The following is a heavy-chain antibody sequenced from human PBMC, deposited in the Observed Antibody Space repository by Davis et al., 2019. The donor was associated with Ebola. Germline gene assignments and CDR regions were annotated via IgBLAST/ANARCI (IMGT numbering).Heavy chain of an antibody. CDR1: GFTFSSYS. J-gene: IGHJ6*02. D-gene: IGHD2-15*01. CDR2: IKQDGSEK. Sequence: GESLKISCAASGFTFSSYSMNWVRQAPGKGLEWVANIKQDGSEKYYVDSVKGRFTISRDNAKNSLYLQMNSLRAEDTAVYYFARQQSGYCSGGSCYPYYYYGMDVWGQGTTVTVSS. V-gene: IGHV3-7*03. CDR3: ARQQSGYCSGGSCYPYYYYGMDV.